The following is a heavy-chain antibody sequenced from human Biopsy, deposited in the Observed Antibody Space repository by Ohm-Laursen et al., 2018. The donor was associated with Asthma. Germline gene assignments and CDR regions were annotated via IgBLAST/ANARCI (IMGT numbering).Heavy chain of an antibody. J-gene: IGHJ6*02. Sequence: PSDTLSLTCSVYGGSISSFYWSWIRQSPEKGLEWMGYVYWTGSTNYNPSLKSRITMSVDTSKNRMFLELTSVTAADTAIYYCARGPELDVWGQGTTVTVSS. V-gene: IGHV4-59*07. CDR3: ARGPELDV. CDR2: VYWTGST. CDR1: GGSISSFY.